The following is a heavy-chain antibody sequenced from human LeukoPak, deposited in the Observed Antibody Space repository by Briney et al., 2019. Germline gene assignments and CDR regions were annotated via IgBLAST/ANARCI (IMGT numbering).Heavy chain of an antibody. V-gene: IGHV3-74*01. J-gene: IGHJ6*03. CDR3: ARDKSGSYSYYYYMDV. CDR2: INSDGSST. Sequence: RINSDGSSTNYADSVKGRFTISRDNAKNTLYLQMNSLRAEDTAVYYCARDKSGSYSYYYYMDVWGKGTTVTVSS. D-gene: IGHD1-26*01.